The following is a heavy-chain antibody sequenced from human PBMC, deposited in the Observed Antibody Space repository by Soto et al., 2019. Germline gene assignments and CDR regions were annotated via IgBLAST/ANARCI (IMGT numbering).Heavy chain of an antibody. D-gene: IGHD2-2*02. V-gene: IGHV3-23*01. CDR2: ISGSGGST. CDR1: GFTFSSYA. J-gene: IGHJ2*01. Sequence: GGSLRLSCAASGFTFSSYAMSLVRPAPGKGLEWVSAISGSGGSTYYADSVKGRFTISRDNSKNTLYLQMNSLRAEATAVYYCAKSVIYIPYFDLWGRGTLVTVSS. CDR3: AKSVIYIPYFDL.